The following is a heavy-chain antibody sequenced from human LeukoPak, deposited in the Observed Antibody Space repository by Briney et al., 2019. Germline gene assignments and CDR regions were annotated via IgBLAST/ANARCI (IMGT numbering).Heavy chain of an antibody. CDR1: GYTFTSYG. CDR3: ARGGIVATIPRDFDY. V-gene: IGHV1-18*01. CDR2: ISAYNGNK. D-gene: IGHD5-12*01. Sequence: ASVKVSCKASGYTFTSYGISWVRQAPGQGLEWMGWISAYNGNKNYAQKLQGRVTMTTDTSTSTAYMELRSLRSDDTAVYYCARGGIVATIPRDFDYWGQGTLVTVSS. J-gene: IGHJ4*02.